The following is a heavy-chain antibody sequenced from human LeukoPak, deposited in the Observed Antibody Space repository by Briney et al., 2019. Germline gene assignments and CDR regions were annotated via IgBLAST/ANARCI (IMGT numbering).Heavy chain of an antibody. Sequence: GGSLRLSCAASGLAFSSYAMSWVRQPPGKGLEWVSTIGVASITFYADSVKGRFTISRDNSRNTVYLQMTSLRANDTALYYCADYGVSGVRNNFYWGLGTLVTVSS. J-gene: IGHJ4*02. CDR2: IGVASIT. V-gene: IGHV3-23*01. CDR1: GLAFSSYA. CDR3: ADYGVSGVRNNFY. D-gene: IGHD3-3*01.